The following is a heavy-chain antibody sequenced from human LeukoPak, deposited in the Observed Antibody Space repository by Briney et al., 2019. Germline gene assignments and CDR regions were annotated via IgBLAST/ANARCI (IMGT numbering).Heavy chain of an antibody. V-gene: IGHV3-23*01. D-gene: IGHD3-22*01. Sequence: GGSLRLSCAASGFTFSNYAMSWVRQAPGKGLEWVAGISGTGGSTHYADSVKGRFTISRDNSKNTVYLQMNSLRAEDTAVYYCASGGSSGYYGYWGQGTLVTVSS. CDR2: ISGTGGST. CDR3: ASGGSSGYYGY. J-gene: IGHJ4*02. CDR1: GFTFSNYA.